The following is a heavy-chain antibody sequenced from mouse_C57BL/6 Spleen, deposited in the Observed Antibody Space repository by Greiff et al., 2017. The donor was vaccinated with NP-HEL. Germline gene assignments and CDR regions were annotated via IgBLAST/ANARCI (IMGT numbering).Heavy chain of an antibody. CDR2: IDPETGGT. CDR1: GYTFTDYE. D-gene: IGHD1-1*01. J-gene: IGHJ3*01. Sequence: VQLQQSGAELVRPGASVTLSCKASGYTFTDYEMHWVKQTPVHGLEWIGAIDPETGGTAYNQKFKGKAILTADKSSSTAYMELRSLTSEDSAGYYCTRPITTVVPSFAYWGQGTLVTVSA. V-gene: IGHV1-15*01. CDR3: TRPITTVVPSFAY.